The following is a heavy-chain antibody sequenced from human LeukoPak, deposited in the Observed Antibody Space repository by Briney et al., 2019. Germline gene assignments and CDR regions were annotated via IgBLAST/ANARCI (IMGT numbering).Heavy chain of an antibody. CDR2: ISTSGDRT. V-gene: IGHV3-23*01. CDR1: GFTFSTYA. D-gene: IGHD1-26*01. J-gene: IGHJ4*02. Sequence: GGSLRLSCAASGFTFSTYAMTWVRQAPGKGLEWVSGISTSGDRTYYADSVKGRFTISRDNSKNTLYLQMNSLRAEDTAEYYCARSAVGTSCCTAVDYWGQGTLVTVSS. CDR3: ARSAVGTSCCTAVDY.